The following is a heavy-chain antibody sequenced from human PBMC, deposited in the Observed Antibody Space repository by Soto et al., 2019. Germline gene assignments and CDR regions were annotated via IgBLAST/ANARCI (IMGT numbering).Heavy chain of an antibody. CDR2: ISAYNGNT. Sequence: ASEKVYCKASGSTFTRPGISWVRHALVQGIEWMGWISAYNGNTNYAQKLQGRVTMTTDTSTSTAYMELRSLRSDDTAVYYCARDQTFYYGSGSPYRYRMAVWGQRSTVTGSS. V-gene: IGHV1-18*01. J-gene: IGHJ6*02. CDR3: ARDQTFYYGSGSPYRYRMAV. CDR1: GSTFTRPG. D-gene: IGHD3-10*01.